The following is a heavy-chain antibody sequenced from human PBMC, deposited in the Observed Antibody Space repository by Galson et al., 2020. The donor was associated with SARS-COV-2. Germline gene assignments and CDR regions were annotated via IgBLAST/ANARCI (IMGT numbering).Heavy chain of an antibody. Sequence: SETLSLTCTVSGGSISSGGYYWSWIRQHPGKGLEWIGYIYYSGSTYYNPSLKSRVTISVDTSKNQFSLKLSSVTAADTAVYYCARGGGIPIFGVVIIGAFDIWGQGTMVTVSS. V-gene: IGHV4-31*03. CDR3: ARGGGIPIFGVVIIGAFDI. CDR2: IYYSGST. D-gene: IGHD3-3*01. J-gene: IGHJ3*02. CDR1: GGSISSGGYY.